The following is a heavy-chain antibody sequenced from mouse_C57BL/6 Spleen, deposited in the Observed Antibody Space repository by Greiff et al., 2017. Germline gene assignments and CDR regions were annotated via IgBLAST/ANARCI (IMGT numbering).Heavy chain of an antibody. CDR3: AREGGGNNDY. J-gene: IGHJ2*01. CDR2: INPSSGYT. CDR1: GYTFTSYT. Sequence: QVQLQQSGAELARPGASVKMSCKASGYTFTSYTMHWVKQRPGQGLEWIGYINPSSGYTKYNQKFKDKATLTADKTSSTAYMQLSSLTSEDSAVYYCAREGGGNNDYWGQGTTLTVSS. V-gene: IGHV1-4*01. D-gene: IGHD2-1*01.